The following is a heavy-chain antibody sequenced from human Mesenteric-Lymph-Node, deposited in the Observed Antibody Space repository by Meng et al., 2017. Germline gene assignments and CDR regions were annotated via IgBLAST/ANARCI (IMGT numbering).Heavy chain of an antibody. V-gene: IGHV3-30*04. J-gene: IGHJ4*02. CDR1: GFTFSSYA. Sequence: GESLKISCAASGFTFSSYAMHWVRQAPGKGLEWVAVISYDGSNKYYADSVKGRFTISRDNSKNTLYLQMNSLRAEDTAVYYCARGYSGSYSWEVGYWGQGTLVTVSS. D-gene: IGHD1-26*01. CDR2: ISYDGSNK. CDR3: ARGYSGSYSWEVGY.